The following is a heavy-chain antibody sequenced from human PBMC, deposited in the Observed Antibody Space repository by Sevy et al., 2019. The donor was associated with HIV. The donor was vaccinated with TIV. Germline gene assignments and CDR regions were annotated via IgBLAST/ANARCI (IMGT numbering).Heavy chain of an antibody. CDR2: IKSKTDDGTT. Sequence: GGSLRLSCAASGFTFSNTWMNWVRQAPGKGLEWVGRIKSKTDDGTTDYAAPVKGRFTISRDVSKNTLHLQMNSLKTEDTAVYYCTTGEDVYSSSWHPHYSYGMDVWGQGTTVTVSS. CDR1: GFTFSNTW. J-gene: IGHJ6*02. D-gene: IGHD6-13*01. CDR3: TTGEDVYSSSWHPHYSYGMDV. V-gene: IGHV3-15*07.